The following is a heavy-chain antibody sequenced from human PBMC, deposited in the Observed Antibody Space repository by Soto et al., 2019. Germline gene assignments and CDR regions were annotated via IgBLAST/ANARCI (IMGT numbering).Heavy chain of an antibody. Sequence: SETLSLTCTVSGGSISSGDYYWSWIRQPPGKGLEGIGYIYYSGSTYYNPSLKSRVTISVDTSKNQFSLKLSSVTAADTAVYYCARDRTYYDFWSGYYTGMDYYYGMDVWGQGTTVTVSS. CDR3: ARDRTYYDFWSGYYTGMDYYYGMDV. V-gene: IGHV4-30-4*01. D-gene: IGHD3-3*01. CDR2: IYYSGST. J-gene: IGHJ6*02. CDR1: GGSISSGDYY.